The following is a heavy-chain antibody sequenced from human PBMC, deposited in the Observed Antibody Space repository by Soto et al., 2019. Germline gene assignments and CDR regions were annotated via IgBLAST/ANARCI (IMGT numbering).Heavy chain of an antibody. V-gene: IGHV3-64D*08. CDR3: VRDNNWSFDY. CDR2: IGADGSGT. J-gene: IGHJ4*02. CDR1: GFTFRNFV. Sequence: PGGSLRLSCAASGFTFRNFVLYWVRQAPGKGLEYVSSIGADGSGTYYADSVEGRFTISRDNSKNTLYLQMASLRAEDTAVYICVRDNNWSFDYWGPGTLVTVSS. D-gene: IGHD1-20*01.